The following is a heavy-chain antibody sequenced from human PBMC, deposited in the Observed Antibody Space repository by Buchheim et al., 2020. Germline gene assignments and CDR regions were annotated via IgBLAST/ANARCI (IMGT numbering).Heavy chain of an antibody. Sequence: QVQLQESGPGLVKPSQTLSLTCTVSGGSISSGGYYWSWIRQHPGKGLEWIGYIYYSGSTYYNPSLQSRVTISVDTYQNPFSLKLSSVTAADTAVYYCARVALSGMLVVVIGPFDPWGQGTL. CDR1: GGSISSGGYY. CDR2: IYYSGST. CDR3: ARVALSGMLVVVIGPFDP. J-gene: IGHJ5*02. V-gene: IGHV4-31*03. D-gene: IGHD3-22*01.